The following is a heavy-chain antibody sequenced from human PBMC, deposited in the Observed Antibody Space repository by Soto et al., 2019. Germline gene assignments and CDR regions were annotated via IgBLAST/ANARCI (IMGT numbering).Heavy chain of an antibody. V-gene: IGHV3-30-3*01. CDR3: ARGPRYYGSGGLDY. J-gene: IGHJ4*02. D-gene: IGHD3-10*01. CDR2: ISYDGSNK. CDR1: GFTFSSYA. Sequence: QVQLVESGGGVVQPGRSLRLSCAASGFTFSSYAMHWVRQAPGKGLEWVAVISYDGSNKYYADSVKGRFTISRDNSKNTLYLQMNSLRAEDTAVYYCARGPRYYGSGGLDYWGQGTLVTVSS.